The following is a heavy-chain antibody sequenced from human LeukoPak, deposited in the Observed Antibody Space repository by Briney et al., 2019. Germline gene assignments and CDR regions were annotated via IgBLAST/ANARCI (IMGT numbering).Heavy chain of an antibody. J-gene: IGHJ4*02. Sequence: ASVTVSLKFSGYTLSELSVHYVRQAPGKGPERRGEFDPEDGETMYAQKIQGRVTMTEDTSTDTAYMELSSLRSEDTAVYYCATTLLSSGWYSGEGYWGQGTLVTVSS. D-gene: IGHD6-19*01. CDR2: FDPEDGET. CDR3: ATTLLSSGWYSGEGY. CDR1: GYTLSELS. V-gene: IGHV1-24*01.